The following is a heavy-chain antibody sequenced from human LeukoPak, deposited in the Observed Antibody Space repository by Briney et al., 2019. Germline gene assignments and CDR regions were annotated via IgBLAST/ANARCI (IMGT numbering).Heavy chain of an antibody. CDR3: ARTIAMTGIDYFDQ. V-gene: IGHV3-53*01. Sequence: GLSLRLSCAASGFTVSSSYMSWVRQAPGKGLEWVSVMYSDGSAYYADSVKGRFTISRDNSKNRLFLQMNSLRAEDTAVYFCARTIAMTGIDYFDQWGQGTLVTVS. D-gene: IGHD6-19*01. J-gene: IGHJ4*02. CDR2: MYSDGSA. CDR1: GFTVSSSY.